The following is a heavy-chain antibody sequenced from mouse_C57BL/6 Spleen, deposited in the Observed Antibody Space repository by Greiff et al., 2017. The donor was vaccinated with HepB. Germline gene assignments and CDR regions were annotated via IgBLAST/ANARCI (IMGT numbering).Heavy chain of an antibody. V-gene: IGHV5-6*01. CDR1: GFTFSSYG. CDR3: ARGVGDY. Sequence: EVQLVESGGDLVKPGGSLKLSCAASGFTFSSYGMSWVRQTPDKRLEWVATISSGGSYTYYPDSVKGRFTISRDNAKNTLYLQMSSLKSEETAMYYCARGVGDYWGQGTTLTVSS. CDR2: ISSGGSYT. D-gene: IGHD1-1*02. J-gene: IGHJ2*01.